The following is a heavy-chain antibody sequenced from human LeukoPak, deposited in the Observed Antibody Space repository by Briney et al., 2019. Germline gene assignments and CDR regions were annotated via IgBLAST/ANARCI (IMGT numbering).Heavy chain of an antibody. CDR3: AGDEEMAIIRFSH. D-gene: IGHD5-24*01. CDR1: GGSISSCY. CDR2: MYYSGST. V-gene: IGHV4-59*01. Sequence: PSETLSLTCTVSGGSISSCYWSWIRQPPGKGLEWIGYMYYSGSTNYNPSLKSRVTISLDTSKNQFSLKLSSVTTADTAVYYCAGDEEMAIIRFSHWGRGTLVTVSS. J-gene: IGHJ4*02.